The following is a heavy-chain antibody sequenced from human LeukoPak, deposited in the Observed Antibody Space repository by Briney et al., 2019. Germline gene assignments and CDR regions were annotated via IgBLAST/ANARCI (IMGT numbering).Heavy chain of an antibody. CDR3: ARIVAYYYDSSGYYPSYFDY. D-gene: IGHD3-22*01. J-gene: IGHJ4*02. Sequence: GGSLRLSCAASGFTFSNAWMSWVRQAPGKGLEWVSVIYSGGSTYYADSVKGRFTISRDNSKNTLYLQMNSLRAEDTAVYYCARIVAYYYDSSGYYPSYFDYWGQGTLVTVSS. CDR1: GFTFSNAW. V-gene: IGHV3-53*01. CDR2: IYSGGST.